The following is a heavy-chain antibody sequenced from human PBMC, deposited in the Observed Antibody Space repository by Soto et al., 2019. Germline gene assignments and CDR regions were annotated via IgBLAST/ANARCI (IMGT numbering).Heavy chain of an antibody. CDR3: ARGVIKDAFDI. CDR2: ISAYKGRT. D-gene: IGHD3-10*01. Sequence: QGQLVQSGAEVKKPGASVKVSCKASGYTFTSHGITWVRQAPGQGLEWMGWISAYKGRTDYAQRVQGRVTMTTDPTTSTAYIGLCSLRSDDTDVYYCARGVIKDAFDIWGQGTMVTVSS. V-gene: IGHV1-18*01. J-gene: IGHJ3*02. CDR1: GYTFTSHG.